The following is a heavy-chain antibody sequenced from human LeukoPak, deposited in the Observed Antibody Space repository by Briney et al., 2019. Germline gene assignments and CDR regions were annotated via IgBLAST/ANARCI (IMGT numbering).Heavy chain of an antibody. CDR1: GGTFSSYA. V-gene: IGHV1-69*04. CDR3: ARQRWLQFPDY. Sequence: GASVKVSCKASGGTFSSYAISWVRQAPGQGLEWMGRIIPILGIANYAQKLQGRVTITADKSTSTAYMELSSLRSEDTAVYYCARQRWLQFPDYWGQGTLVTVSS. D-gene: IGHD5-12*01. CDR2: IIPILGIA. J-gene: IGHJ4*02.